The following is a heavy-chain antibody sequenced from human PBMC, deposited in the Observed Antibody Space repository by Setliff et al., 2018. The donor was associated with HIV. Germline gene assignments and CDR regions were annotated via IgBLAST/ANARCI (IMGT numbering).Heavy chain of an antibody. CDR2: ITTDGSYI. Sequence: GGSLRLSCVASGFTLSTYSMNWVRQAPGKGLEWVSSITTDGSYIFDADSVKGRFTISRDNAQNSLYLQMNNLRVEDTAVYYCARDGTRLLAAMNVWGKGTTVTVSS. J-gene: IGHJ6*03. CDR1: GFTLSTYS. V-gene: IGHV3-21*01. CDR3: ARDGTRLLAAMNV.